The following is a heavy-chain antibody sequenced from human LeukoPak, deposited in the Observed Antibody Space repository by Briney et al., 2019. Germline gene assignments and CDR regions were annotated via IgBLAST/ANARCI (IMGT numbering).Heavy chain of an antibody. Sequence: ASVKVSCEASGYTFTDHTIHWVRQAPGQGLEWMGWINPNIGTTNYAKRFQGRLTVTRDASINTAFMELSSLNPDDTAVFYCARRYDSRGPVTFDFWGQGTLVTVSS. CDR1: GYTFTDHT. CDR3: ARRYDSRGPVTFDF. D-gene: IGHD3-22*01. J-gene: IGHJ3*01. V-gene: IGHV1-2*02. CDR2: INPNIGTT.